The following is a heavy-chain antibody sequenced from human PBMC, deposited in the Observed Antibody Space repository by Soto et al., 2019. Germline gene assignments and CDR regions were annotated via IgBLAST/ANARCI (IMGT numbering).Heavy chain of an antibody. CDR3: ATSTSSSGQNDY. Sequence: QVQLEQSGAEVKKPGSSVKVSCKASGGTFNTFAISWVRQAPGQGLEWIGGIIPIFETANYAQRLHDRLTITADESTRTAYMELSRLTSDDTAIYFCATSTSSSGQNDYWGLGTLVVVSS. CDR1: GGTFNTFA. D-gene: IGHD6-13*01. V-gene: IGHV1-69*01. CDR2: IIPIFETA. J-gene: IGHJ4*02.